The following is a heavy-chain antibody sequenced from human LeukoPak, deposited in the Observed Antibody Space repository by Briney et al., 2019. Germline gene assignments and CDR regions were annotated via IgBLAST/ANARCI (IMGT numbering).Heavy chain of an antibody. V-gene: IGHV1-18*01. CDR2: ISTYNGKT. CDR1: GYTFTSYS. D-gene: IGHD3-22*01. Sequence: ASVKVSCKASGYTFTSYSISWVRQAPGQGHEWMGWISTYNGKTNYAQKFQGRVIMTIDTSTKTAYMELSSLRSDDSAFYYCARHPYYDTSAYYVYWGQGTLVTVSS. J-gene: IGHJ4*02. CDR3: ARHPYYDTSAYYVY.